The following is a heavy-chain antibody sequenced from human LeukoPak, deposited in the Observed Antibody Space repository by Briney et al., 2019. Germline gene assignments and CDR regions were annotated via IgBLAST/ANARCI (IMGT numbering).Heavy chain of an antibody. D-gene: IGHD2-15*01. CDR3: ATLSVVVVPAELN. CDR1: GFTFSSYS. J-gene: IGHJ4*02. V-gene: IGHV3-48*04. CDR2: ISSTSSTI. Sequence: GGSLRLSCAVSGFTFSSYSMTWVRQAPGKGLECVSYISSTSSTIYYADSVKGRFTISRDNAKNSLYLQMNSLRAEDTAVYYCATLSVVVVPAELNWGQGTLVTVSS.